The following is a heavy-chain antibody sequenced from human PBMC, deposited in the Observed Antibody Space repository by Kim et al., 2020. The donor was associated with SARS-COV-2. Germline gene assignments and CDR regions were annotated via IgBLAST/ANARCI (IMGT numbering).Heavy chain of an antibody. Sequence: SETLSLTCGVSGDSIRHYYWSWIRQPPGKGLEWIGYIYYTGTTNYNPSLKSRVTMSVDTSKNQVSLRLKSVTAADTAVYYCASLAAGYGLDVWGQGTTVT. V-gene: IGHV4-59*01. CDR3: ASLAAGYGLDV. CDR1: GDSIRHYY. CDR2: IYYTGTT. D-gene: IGHD2-15*01. J-gene: IGHJ6*02.